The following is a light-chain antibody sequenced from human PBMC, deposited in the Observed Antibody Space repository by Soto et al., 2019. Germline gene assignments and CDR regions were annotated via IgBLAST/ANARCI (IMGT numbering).Light chain of an antibody. CDR3: QQYDRAPPIT. CDR1: QSVSRGY. V-gene: IGKV3-20*01. J-gene: IGKJ5*01. CDR2: GTS. Sequence: EIVLTQSPGTLSLSPGERATLSCRASQSVSRGYLAWYQQKPGQAPRLLIYGTSSRATGIPDRFSTSGSGTDFTITISRLEAEDFALYYCQQYDRAPPITFGQGTRLEI.